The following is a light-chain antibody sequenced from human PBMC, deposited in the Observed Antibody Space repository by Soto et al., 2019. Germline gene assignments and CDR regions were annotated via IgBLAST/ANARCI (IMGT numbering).Light chain of an antibody. Sequence: VLTQSPGTQSLSIGERATLSCRASYPVTSSYLAWYQQKPGQAPRLLIYAASSSATGIPDRFSGSGSGTDFTLTIRSLEPEDFAVYYCQQYGTTLVTFGPGAKVDIK. CDR1: YPVTSSY. CDR2: AAS. J-gene: IGKJ3*01. CDR3: QQYGTTLVT. V-gene: IGKV3-20*01.